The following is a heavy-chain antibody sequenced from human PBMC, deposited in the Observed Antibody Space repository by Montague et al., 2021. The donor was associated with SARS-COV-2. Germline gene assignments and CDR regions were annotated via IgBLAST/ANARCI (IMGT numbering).Heavy chain of an antibody. V-gene: IGHV4-59*01. CDR2: IYYSGST. CDR1: GGSISSYY. Sequence: SETLSLTCTVSGGSISSYYWSWIRQPPGKGLEWIGYIYYSGSTNYNPSLKSRVTISVDTPKNQFSLKLSSVTAADTAVYYCASLNVPRDFLSGLQYYFDYWGQGTLVTVSS. CDR3: ASLNVPRDFLSGLQYYFDY. J-gene: IGHJ4*02. D-gene: IGHD3-3*01.